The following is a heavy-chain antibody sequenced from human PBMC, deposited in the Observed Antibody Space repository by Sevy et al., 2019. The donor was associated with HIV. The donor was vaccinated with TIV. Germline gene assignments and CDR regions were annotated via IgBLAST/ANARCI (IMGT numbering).Heavy chain of an antibody. V-gene: IGHV3-48*03. CDR3: LRVGWAPPVDY. CDR1: GFPFSSYE. J-gene: IGHJ4*02. Sequence: GGSLRLSCAASGFPFSSYEMNWVRQAPGKGLEWVSYISSTGNNKYYADSVKGRFTISRENAKKSLYLQMNSLRAEDTAVYYCLRVGWAPPVDYWGQGTLVTVSS. CDR2: ISSTGNNK. D-gene: IGHD1-26*01.